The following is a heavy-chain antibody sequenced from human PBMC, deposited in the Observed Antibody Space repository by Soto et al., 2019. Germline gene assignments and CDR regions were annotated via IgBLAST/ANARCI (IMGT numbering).Heavy chain of an antibody. Sequence: SETLSLTCAISGDSVSSNSAAWNWIRQSPSRGLEWLGRTYYRSKWYNDYAVSVKSRITINPDTSKNQFSLQLNSVTPEDTAVYYCARVGYLSGKNWFDPWGQGTLVTVSS. V-gene: IGHV6-1*01. J-gene: IGHJ5*02. CDR2: TYYRSKWYN. CDR3: ARVGYLSGKNWFDP. D-gene: IGHD3-10*01. CDR1: GDSVSSNSAA.